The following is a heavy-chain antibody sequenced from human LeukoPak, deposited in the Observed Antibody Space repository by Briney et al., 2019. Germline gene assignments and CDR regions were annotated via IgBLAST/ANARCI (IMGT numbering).Heavy chain of an antibody. D-gene: IGHD3-22*01. CDR3: ALPNYDGELLDM. CDR2: ISGYNGNT. Sequence: ASVKVSCKASGYTPSIAGTRSVRQAPGQGLEWMGWISGYNGNTKYAQRFQGRVTMTTDTSTSTAHMELRSLSSSHKVVYYCALPNYDGELLDMGGRETMVTVSS. CDR1: GYTPSIAG. J-gene: IGHJ3*02. V-gene: IGHV1-18*01.